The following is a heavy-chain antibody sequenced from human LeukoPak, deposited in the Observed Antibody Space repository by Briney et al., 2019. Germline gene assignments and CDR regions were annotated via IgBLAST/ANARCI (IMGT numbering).Heavy chain of an antibody. J-gene: IGHJ6*02. CDR2: IWYDGSNK. Sequence: GGPLRLSCAASGFTFSSYGMHWVRQAPGKGLEWVAVIWYDGSNKYYADSVKGRFTISRDNSKNTLYLQMNSLRAEDTAVYYCAREDTTVPTGYYYYYGMDVWGQGTTVTVSS. CDR3: AREDTTVPTGYYYYYGMDV. D-gene: IGHD4-17*01. CDR1: GFTFSSYG. V-gene: IGHV3-33*01.